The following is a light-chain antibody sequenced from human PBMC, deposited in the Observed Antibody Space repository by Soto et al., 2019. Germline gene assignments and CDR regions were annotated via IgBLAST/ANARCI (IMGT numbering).Light chain of an antibody. J-gene: IGKJ2*01. Sequence: EIVLTQSPATLSLSPGERATLSCRASQSVSSYFAWYQQKPGQAPRLLIYDASNRATGIQARFSGSGSGTDFTLIISSLEPADFAVYYCQQRSNWPPYTFGQGTKLEIK. CDR3: QQRSNWPPYT. CDR1: QSVSSY. CDR2: DAS. V-gene: IGKV3-11*01.